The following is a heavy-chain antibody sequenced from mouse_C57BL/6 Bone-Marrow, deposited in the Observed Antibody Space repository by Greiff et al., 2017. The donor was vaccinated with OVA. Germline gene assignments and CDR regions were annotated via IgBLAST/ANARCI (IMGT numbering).Heavy chain of an antibody. CDR3: ARLYYGS. CDR2: FSNLAYSI. J-gene: IGHJ3*01. D-gene: IGHD1-1*01. CDR1: GFPFRDYG. Sequence: EVQLVESGGGLVQPGGSLKLSCAASGFPFRDYGMAWVRQAPRKGPEWVAFFSNLAYSIYSADTVTGRFPISRENAKNTLDLEMSSLRSEDTAMYYCARLYYGSWGQGTLVTVSA. V-gene: IGHV5-15*01.